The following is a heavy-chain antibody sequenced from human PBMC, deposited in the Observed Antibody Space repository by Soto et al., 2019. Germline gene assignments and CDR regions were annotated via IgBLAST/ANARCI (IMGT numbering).Heavy chain of an antibody. V-gene: IGHV4-59*08. Sequence: SETLSLTCTVSGGSISSYYWSWIRQPPGKGLEWIGYIYYSGSTNYNPSLKSRVTISVDTSKNQFSLKLSSVTAADTAVYYCARQGGRDSSSWYGTASDYWGQGTLVTVSS. CDR3: ARQGGRDSSSWYGTASDY. J-gene: IGHJ4*02. CDR1: GGSISSYY. CDR2: IYYSGST. D-gene: IGHD6-13*01.